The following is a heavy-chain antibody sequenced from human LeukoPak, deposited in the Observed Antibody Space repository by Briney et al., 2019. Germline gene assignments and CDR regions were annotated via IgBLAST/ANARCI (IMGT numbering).Heavy chain of an antibody. CDR1: GYSFTNYW. CDR2: IYPGDFDT. J-gene: IGHJ4*02. V-gene: IGHV5-51*01. CDR3: ARRDSGTWSYFFDY. Sequence: GESLKISCKGSGYSFTNYWIGWVRQMPGKGLEWMGIIYPGDFDTRYSPSFQGQVTISADKSISTAYLQWSSLKASDTAIYYCARRDSGTWSYFFDYWGQGALVTVSS. D-gene: IGHD6-13*01.